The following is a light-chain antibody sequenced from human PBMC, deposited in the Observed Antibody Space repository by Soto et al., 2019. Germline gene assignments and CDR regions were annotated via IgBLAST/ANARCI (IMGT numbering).Light chain of an antibody. CDR1: QTINSY. CDR3: HQSYDIRT. V-gene: IGKV1-39*01. Sequence: DIQMTQSPSSLSASVGDRVTITCRARQTINSYLNWYQQKPGKAPKLLIYAASSLQSGVPSRCSGSGSGTDFTLTVSSLQPEDFATYYCHQSYDIRTFGQGTRLKIK. J-gene: IGKJ5*01. CDR2: AAS.